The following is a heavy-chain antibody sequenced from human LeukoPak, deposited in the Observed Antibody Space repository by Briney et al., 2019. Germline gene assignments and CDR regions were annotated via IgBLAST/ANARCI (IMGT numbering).Heavy chain of an antibody. V-gene: IGHV3-23*01. J-gene: IGHJ4*02. CDR2: INDNGGQR. D-gene: IGHD1-26*01. CDR3: AKTQWKVGATDYFDY. Sequence: GPLRLSCAASGFAFNNYAMTWVRQAPGKGLEWVSNINDNGGQRHYADSVKGRFTISRDNSKNTLFLQMDSLRAEDTAVYYCAKTQWKVGATDYFDYWGQGILVTVSS. CDR1: GFAFNNYA.